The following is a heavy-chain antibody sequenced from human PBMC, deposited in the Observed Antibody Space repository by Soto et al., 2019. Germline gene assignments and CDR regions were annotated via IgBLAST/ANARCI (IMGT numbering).Heavy chain of an antibody. Sequence: GASVKVSCKASGYTFTSYDINWVRQATGQGLEWMGWMNPNSGNTGYAQKFQGRVTMTRNTSISTAYMELSSLRSEDTAVYYCARASGYASYYYYGMDVWGQGTTVTVSS. CDR1: GYTFTSYD. V-gene: IGHV1-8*01. D-gene: IGHD3-10*01. CDR2: MNPNSGNT. CDR3: ARASGYASYYYYGMDV. J-gene: IGHJ6*02.